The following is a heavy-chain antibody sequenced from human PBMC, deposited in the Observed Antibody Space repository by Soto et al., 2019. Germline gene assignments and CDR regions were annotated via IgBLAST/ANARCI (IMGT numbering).Heavy chain of an antibody. CDR1: GFTFSNYA. Sequence: LRLSCVASGFTFSNYAMHWVRQAPGKGLGWVAVISSDGSEKYYLDSVRDRFTISRDNSKNTLYLQMNNLRPEDTAMYYCARHPIVVVPAAPPAGDYYYGMDAWGQGTTVTVSS. CDR2: ISSDGSEK. CDR3: ARHPIVVVPAAPPAGDYYYGMDA. D-gene: IGHD2-2*01. V-gene: IGHV3-30*03. J-gene: IGHJ6*02.